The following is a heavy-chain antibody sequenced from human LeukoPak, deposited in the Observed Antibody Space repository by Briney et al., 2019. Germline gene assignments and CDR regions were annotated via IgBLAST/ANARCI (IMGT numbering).Heavy chain of an antibody. CDR2: IYSPGT. V-gene: IGHV4-61*02. D-gene: IGHD3-22*01. CDR3: ARGIGTSYDSSRDAFAI. CDR1: AGSINSGDYY. Sequence: SQTLSLTCTVSAGSINSGDYYWSWIRQPAGKGLEWIGRIYSPGTNYNYNPSLKSRVTISIDTSKNQFSLKLTSVTAADTAVYYCARGIGTSYDSSRDAFAIWGQGTVVTVSS. J-gene: IGHJ3*02.